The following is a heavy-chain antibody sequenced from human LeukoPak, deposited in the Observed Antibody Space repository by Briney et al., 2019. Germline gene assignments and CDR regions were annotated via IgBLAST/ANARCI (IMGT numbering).Heavy chain of an antibody. CDR1: GFTFSSYA. CDR3: ARVYYYYMDV. V-gene: IGHV3-13*01. J-gene: IGHJ6*03. Sequence: GGSLRLSCAASGFTFSSYAMNWVRQAPGKGLEWVSAIGTGDDTYYPDSVKGRFTISRENAKNSLYLQMNSLRAEDTAVYYCARVYYYYMDVWGKGTTVTVSS. CDR2: IGTGDDT.